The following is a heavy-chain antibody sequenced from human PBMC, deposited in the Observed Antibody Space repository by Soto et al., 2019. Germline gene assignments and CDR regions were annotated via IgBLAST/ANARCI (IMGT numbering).Heavy chain of an antibody. Sequence: ASVKVSCKASGYTFTSYGISWVRQAPGQGLEWMGWISAYNGNTNYAQKLQGRVTMTTDTSTSTAYMELRSLRSDDTAVYYCARDGYCSGGSCPDRFDPWGQGTLVTVSS. D-gene: IGHD2-15*01. CDR2: ISAYNGNT. CDR3: ARDGYCSGGSCPDRFDP. V-gene: IGHV1-18*01. J-gene: IGHJ5*02. CDR1: GYTFTSYG.